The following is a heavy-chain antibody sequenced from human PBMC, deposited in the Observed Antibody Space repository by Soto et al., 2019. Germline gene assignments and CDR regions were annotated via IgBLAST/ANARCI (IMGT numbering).Heavy chain of an antibody. CDR2: IVVGSGNT. D-gene: IGHD2-2*01. J-gene: IGHJ3*02. Sequence: SVKVSCKASGFTFTSSAMQWVRQARGQRFEWIGWIVVGSGNTNYAQKFQERVTITRDMSTSTAYMELSSLRSEDTAVYYCAAESKGYCSSPSCYDAFDIWGQGTMVSVSS. CDR1: GFTFTSSA. CDR3: AAESKGYCSSPSCYDAFDI. V-gene: IGHV1-58*02.